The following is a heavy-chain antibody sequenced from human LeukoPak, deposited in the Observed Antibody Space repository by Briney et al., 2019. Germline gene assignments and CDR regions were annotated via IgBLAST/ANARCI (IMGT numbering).Heavy chain of an antibody. CDR3: SRGRYGDYSRSGYYYGPDV. J-gene: IGHJ6*02. CDR2: IAFDGSNA. CDR1: GFTFSSYA. Sequence: GGSLRLSCVASGFTFSSYAMHWVRQAPGKGLEWVAVIAFDGSNALYADSVKGRFTISRDISKSTLYLEMNSLKAEDSAIYYCSRGRYGDYSRSGYYYGPDVWGQGATVTVSS. V-gene: IGHV3-30-3*01. D-gene: IGHD4-17*01.